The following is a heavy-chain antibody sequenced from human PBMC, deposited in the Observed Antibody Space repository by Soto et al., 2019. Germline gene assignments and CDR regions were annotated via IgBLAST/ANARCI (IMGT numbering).Heavy chain of an antibody. CDR3: SRSLDY. Sequence: VGSLRLSCAASGFTFSSYWMDWVRQAPGKGLEWVANINQDGSEKNYVGSVKGRFTISRDNAKNSLYLQMSSLTAEDSALYYCSRSLDYWGQGTLVTAPQ. CDR1: GFTFSSYW. CDR2: INQDGSEK. J-gene: IGHJ4*02. V-gene: IGHV3-7*01.